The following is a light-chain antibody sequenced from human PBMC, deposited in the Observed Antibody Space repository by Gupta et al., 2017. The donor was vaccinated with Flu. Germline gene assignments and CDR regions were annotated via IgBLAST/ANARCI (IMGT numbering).Light chain of an antibody. CDR3: QQEDTVPWT. J-gene: IGKJ1*01. CDR1: KTVLNSSNINSY. Sequence: ASIRGKSSKTVLNSSNINSYLAWTQQKPGKTPKLLIYWASGRETGLLERFSGSGSGTEFTLTISSLQADDVAVYYCQQEDTVPWTFGEGTKVEIK. CDR2: WAS. V-gene: IGKV4-1*01.